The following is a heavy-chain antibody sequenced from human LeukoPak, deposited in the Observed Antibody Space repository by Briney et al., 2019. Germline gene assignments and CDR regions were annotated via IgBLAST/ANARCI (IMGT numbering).Heavy chain of an antibody. D-gene: IGHD2-2*01. CDR1: GYTFTSYY. V-gene: IGHV1-46*01. CDR2: INPSGGST. Sequence: ASVKVSCKASGYTFTSYYMHWVRQAPGQGLGWMGIINPSGGSTSYAQKFQGRVTMTRDTSTSTVYMELSSLRSEDTAVYYCASPRLGSRSSTRIYGMDVWGQGTTVTVSS. J-gene: IGHJ6*02. CDR3: ASPRLGSRSSTRIYGMDV.